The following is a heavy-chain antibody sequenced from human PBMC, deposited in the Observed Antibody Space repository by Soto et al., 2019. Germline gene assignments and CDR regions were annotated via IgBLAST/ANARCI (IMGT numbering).Heavy chain of an antibody. CDR3: ARGGSYGDFFDY. CDR2: IYYTGST. Sequence: PSETLFLTCTVSGGSMSSNYWTWIRQSPGKGLEWIGYIYYTGSTKYNPSLKSRVTISLDTSKNQFSLRLTSVTSADTAVYYCARGGSYGDFFDYWGQGAQVTVSS. D-gene: IGHD4-17*01. V-gene: IGHV4-59*01. J-gene: IGHJ4*02. CDR1: GGSMSSNY.